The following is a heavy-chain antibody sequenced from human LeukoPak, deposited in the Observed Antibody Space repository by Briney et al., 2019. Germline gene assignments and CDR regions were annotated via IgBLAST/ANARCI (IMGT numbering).Heavy chain of an antibody. CDR1: GGSISGYY. V-gene: IGHV4-59*01. Sequence: PSETLSLTCSVSGGSISGYYWSWIRQPPGKELEWIGYVYYSENTKYNPSLESRVTISLDPSKNQFSLRLRSVTAADTAVYYCARTYYDSWGYYEVTYWGQGTLVTVSS. CDR3: ARTYYDSWGYYEVTY. D-gene: IGHD3-22*01. J-gene: IGHJ4*02. CDR2: VYYSENT.